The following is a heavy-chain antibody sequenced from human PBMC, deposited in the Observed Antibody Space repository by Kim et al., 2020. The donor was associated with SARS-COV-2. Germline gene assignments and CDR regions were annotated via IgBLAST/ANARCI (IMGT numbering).Heavy chain of an antibody. CDR1: GFTFDDYA. Sequence: GGSLRLSCAASGFTFDDYAMHWVRQAPGKGLEWVSLISWDGGSTYYADSVKDRFTISRDNSKNSLYLQMNSLRAEDTALYYCAKDMRYFDWESGGGMDVWGQGTTVTVSS. CDR2: ISWDGGST. CDR3: AKDMRYFDWESGGGMDV. V-gene: IGHV3-43D*03. D-gene: IGHD3-9*01. J-gene: IGHJ6*02.